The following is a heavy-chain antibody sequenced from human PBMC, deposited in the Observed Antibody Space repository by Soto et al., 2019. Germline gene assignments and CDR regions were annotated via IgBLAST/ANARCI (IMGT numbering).Heavy chain of an antibody. J-gene: IGHJ4*02. CDR3: AKANSPWFGESAFDY. CDR1: GFTFSSYA. CDR2: ISGSGGST. D-gene: IGHD3-10*01. V-gene: IGHV3-23*01. Sequence: PGGSLRLSCAASGFTFSSYAMSWVRQAPGKGLEWVSAISGSGGSTYYADSVKGRFTISRDNSKNTLYLQMNSLRAEDTAVYYCAKANSPWFGESAFDYWGQGTLVTVSS.